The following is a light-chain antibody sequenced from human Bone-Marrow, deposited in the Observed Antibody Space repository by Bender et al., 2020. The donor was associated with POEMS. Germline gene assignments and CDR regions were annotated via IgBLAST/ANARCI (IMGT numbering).Light chain of an antibody. Sequence: QSVLTQAPSASGTPGQRVTISCSGSSSNIGSNYIYWYQQLPGPAPKLLIYKSNQRPSGVPERFSGSKSGTSASLAISGLRSEDEANYYCTSYAGSNNFGVFGGGTKVTVL. CDR2: KSN. J-gene: IGLJ3*02. V-gene: IGLV1-47*01. CDR3: TSYAGSNNFGV. CDR1: SSNIGSNY.